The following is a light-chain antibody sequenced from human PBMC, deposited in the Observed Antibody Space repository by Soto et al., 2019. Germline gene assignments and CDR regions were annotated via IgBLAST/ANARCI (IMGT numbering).Light chain of an antibody. V-gene: IGKV1-39*01. J-gene: IGKJ5*01. CDR1: KSISSY. Sequence: DMQMTQAPSSLSSSVGDRATITCRASKSISSYLNWYQQKPGKAPKLLIYAASSLQSGVPSRFSGSGSGTDFTLTISSLQPEDFATYYCQHTYITPNTFGQGTRLEIK. CDR3: QHTYITPNT. CDR2: AAS.